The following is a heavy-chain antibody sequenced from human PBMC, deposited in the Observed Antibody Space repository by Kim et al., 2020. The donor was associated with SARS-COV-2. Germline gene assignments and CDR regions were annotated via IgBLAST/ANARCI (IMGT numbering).Heavy chain of an antibody. V-gene: IGHV1-18*01. CDR2: ITDFNGNT. J-gene: IGHJ4*02. D-gene: IGHD5-12*01. CDR1: GYSFTNFR. Sequence: ASVKVSCRTSGYSFTNFRISWLRQAPGQGLEWMGCITDFNGNTIYAQKVQDRVTMTTDTSTSTAFMELRSLRSDDTAVYYCARNSGNSGCDFDSWGQGTLVTVSS. CDR3: ARNSGNSGCDFDS.